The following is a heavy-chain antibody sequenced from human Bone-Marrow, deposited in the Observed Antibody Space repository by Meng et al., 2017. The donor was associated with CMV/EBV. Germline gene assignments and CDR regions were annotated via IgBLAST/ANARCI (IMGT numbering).Heavy chain of an antibody. Sequence: QLQLQQSGPGLVKPSETLSLPCRVSGVSISTHYWSWIRQTPGKGLEWIASIHYTGRADYSPSLKSRVTVSVDTSDSQLSLKLSSVTTADTAMYYCAERGGGYWGQGILVTVSS. J-gene: IGHJ4*02. CDR1: GVSISTHY. V-gene: IGHV4-59*11. D-gene: IGHD1-1*01. CDR2: IHYTGRA. CDR3: AERGGGY.